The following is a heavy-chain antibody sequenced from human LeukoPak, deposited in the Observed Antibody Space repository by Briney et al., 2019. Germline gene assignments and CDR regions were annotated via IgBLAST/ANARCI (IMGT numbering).Heavy chain of an antibody. J-gene: IGHJ4*02. V-gene: IGHV3-30*03. Sequence: GGSLRLSCAASGFSLTHDAIHWVRQAPGKGLEWVAAVSKDTVTKFYRDSVKGRFTVSTDSSKNTVYLQMTGLRSEDTAVYYCAGDRWRGAPDYFDCWGQGTLVTVSS. CDR1: GFSLTHDA. CDR2: VSKDTVTK. CDR3: AGDRWRGAPDYFDC. D-gene: IGHD1-26*01.